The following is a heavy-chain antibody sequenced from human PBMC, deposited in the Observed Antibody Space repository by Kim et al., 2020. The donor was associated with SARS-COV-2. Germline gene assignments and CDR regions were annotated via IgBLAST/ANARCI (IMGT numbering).Heavy chain of an antibody. CDR3: SRGPGPVDY. CDR2: IDTRTGKP. V-gene: IGHV7-4-1*02. J-gene: IGHJ4*02. Sequence: ASVKVSCKASGYTFSNNPINWMRQAPGQGLEWMGWIDTRTGKPAYAQGFTGRFVLSVDTFVTTTYLHITSLKAEDTAVYYCSRGPGPVDYWGQGTLVIVS. CDR1: GYTFSNNP.